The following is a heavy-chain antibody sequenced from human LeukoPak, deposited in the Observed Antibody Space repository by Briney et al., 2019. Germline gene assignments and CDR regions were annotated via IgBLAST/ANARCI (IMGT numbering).Heavy chain of an antibody. CDR2: INPSGGST. CDR3: ARSHNYYDSSGGNDY. Sequence: ASVKVSCKASGYTFTSYYMHWVRQAPGQGLEWMGVINPSGGSTSYAQKFQGRVTMTRDRSTSTVYMELSSLRSEDTAVYYCARSHNYYDSSGGNDYWGQGTLVTVSS. V-gene: IGHV1-46*01. J-gene: IGHJ4*02. D-gene: IGHD3-22*01. CDR1: GYTFTSYY.